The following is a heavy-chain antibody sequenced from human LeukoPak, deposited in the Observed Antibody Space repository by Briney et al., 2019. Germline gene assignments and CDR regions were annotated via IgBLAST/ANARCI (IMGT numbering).Heavy chain of an antibody. CDR2: INHSGST. D-gene: IGHD2-8*01. Sequence: SETLSLTCAVYGGSFSGYYWSWIRQPPGKGLEWIGEINHSGSTNYNPSLKSRVTISVDTSKNQFSLKLSSVTAADTAVYYCARQSAYCTNGVCKGRLWYFDYWGQGTLVTVSS. J-gene: IGHJ4*02. V-gene: IGHV4-34*01. CDR3: ARQSAYCTNGVCKGRLWYFDY. CDR1: GGSFSGYY.